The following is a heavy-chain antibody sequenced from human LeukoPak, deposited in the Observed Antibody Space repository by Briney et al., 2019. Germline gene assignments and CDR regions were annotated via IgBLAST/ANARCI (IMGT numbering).Heavy chain of an antibody. CDR1: GFTFGDTW. D-gene: IGHD3/OR15-3a*01. J-gene: IGHJ4*02. Sequence: GGSLRLPCAASGFTFGDTWMNWVRQVPGQGLEWVANIKQDGSEKFYVASVKGRFTISRDNGKSSLYLQMNSLRAEDTALYYCATSYDMGWLIGYWGQGTLVTVSS. CDR2: IKQDGSEK. CDR3: ATSYDMGWLIGY. V-gene: IGHV3-7*03.